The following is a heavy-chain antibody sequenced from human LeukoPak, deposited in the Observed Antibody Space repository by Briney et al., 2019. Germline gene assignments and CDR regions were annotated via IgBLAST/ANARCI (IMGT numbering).Heavy chain of an antibody. D-gene: IGHD6-19*01. Sequence: PGGSLRLSCAASGFTFSSYGMHWVRQAPGKGLEWVAVISYDGSNKYYADSVKGRFTISRDNSKNTLCLQMNSLRAGDTAVYYCAKDLSPGIAVAGLDYWGQGTLVTVSS. CDR1: GFTFSSYG. J-gene: IGHJ4*02. V-gene: IGHV3-30*18. CDR3: AKDLSPGIAVAGLDY. CDR2: ISYDGSNK.